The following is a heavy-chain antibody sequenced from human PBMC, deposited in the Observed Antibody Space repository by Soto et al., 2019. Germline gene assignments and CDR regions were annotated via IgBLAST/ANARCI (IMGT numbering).Heavy chain of an antibody. CDR2: ISYDGSRE. J-gene: IGHJ4*02. Sequence: QMQLVESGGGVIQPGRSLRLSCAASGFAFRTSGMHWVRQAPGKGLQWVAIISYDGSREFYLDSVKGRFTISRDNPKNTLYLQMDSLRAEDTAVYYCAKDRVESGLGEIDYWGQGTLVSVSS. CDR1: GFAFRTSG. CDR3: AKDRVESGLGEIDY. D-gene: IGHD3-16*01. V-gene: IGHV3-30*18.